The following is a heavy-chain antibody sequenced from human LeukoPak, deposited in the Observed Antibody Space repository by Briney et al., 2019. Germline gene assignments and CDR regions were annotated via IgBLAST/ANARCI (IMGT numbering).Heavy chain of an antibody. CDR1: GGSFSGYY. D-gene: IGHD3-22*01. CDR3: ARDSSGFDY. Sequence: KPSETLSLTCAVYGGSFSGYYWSWIRQPPGKGLEWIGEINHSGSTNYNPSLKSRVTISVDTSKNQFFLKLSSVTAADTAVYYCARDSSGFDYWGQGTLVTVSS. CDR2: INHSGST. V-gene: IGHV4-34*01. J-gene: IGHJ4*02.